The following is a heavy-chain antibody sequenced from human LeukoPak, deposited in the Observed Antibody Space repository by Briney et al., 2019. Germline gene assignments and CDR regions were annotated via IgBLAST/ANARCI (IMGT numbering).Heavy chain of an antibody. V-gene: IGHV3-21*01. CDR1: GFTFSSYS. Sequence: PGGPLRLSCAASGFTFSSYSMNWVRQAPGTGLEWVSSISSSSNYIYYADAVKGRFTISRDNAKNSLHLQMNTLRVDDTAVYYCATSRAGATRDFDDWGQGTLVTVSS. CDR2: ISSSSNYI. D-gene: IGHD1/OR15-1a*01. CDR3: ATSRAGATRDFDD. J-gene: IGHJ4*02.